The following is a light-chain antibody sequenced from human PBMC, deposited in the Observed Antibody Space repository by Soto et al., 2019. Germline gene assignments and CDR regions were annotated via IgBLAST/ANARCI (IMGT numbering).Light chain of an antibody. CDR1: SEHSNYI. Sequence: QSVLTQSSSASASLGSSVRVTCTLSSEHSNYIIAWHQQQPGKAPRYLMKLEGSGGYTRGSGVPDRFSGSSSGADRYLTISNLQSEDEADDYCETWGSYAHVVIGGGTKLTVL. CDR2: LEGSGGY. J-gene: IGLJ2*01. V-gene: IGLV4-60*03. CDR3: ETWGSYAHVV.